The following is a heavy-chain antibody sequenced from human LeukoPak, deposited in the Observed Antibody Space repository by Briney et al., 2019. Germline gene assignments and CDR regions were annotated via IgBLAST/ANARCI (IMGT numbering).Heavy chain of an antibody. CDR3: AKSQRNDQQVVQRIDY. CDR1: GFIFSNYA. Sequence: GSLRLSCAASGFIFSNYAMSWVRQAPGKGLEWVSAITGSGGNTYYADSVKGRFTISRDNSKNTLYLQMNSLRAEDTAVYYCAKSQRNDQQVVQRIDYWGQGTLVTVSS. CDR2: ITGSGGNT. V-gene: IGHV3-23*01. J-gene: IGHJ4*02. D-gene: IGHD2-2*01.